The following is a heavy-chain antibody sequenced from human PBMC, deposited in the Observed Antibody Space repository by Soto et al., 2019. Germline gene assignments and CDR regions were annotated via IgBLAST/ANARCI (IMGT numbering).Heavy chain of an antibody. D-gene: IGHD3-22*01. CDR1: GDTFTSYY. CDR3: ARGLGGAYYYVSSGYYWPDAFDI. Sequence: ASVKVSCKASGDTFTSYYMHWVRQAPGQGLEWMGIINPSGDTSYAQKFQGRVTMTRDTSTSTVYMELSSLRSEDTAVYYCARGLGGAYYYVSSGYYWPDAFDIWGQGTMVTVSS. V-gene: IGHV1-46*01. J-gene: IGHJ3*02. CDR2: INPSGDT.